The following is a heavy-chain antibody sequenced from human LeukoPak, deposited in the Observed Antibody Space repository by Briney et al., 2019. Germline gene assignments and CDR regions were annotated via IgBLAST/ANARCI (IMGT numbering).Heavy chain of an antibody. J-gene: IGHJ3*02. CDR3: TTSATYYDLWSGYSRAFDI. V-gene: IGHV3-15*01. Sequence: GGSLRLSCAASRFTFINAWMTWVRQAPGKGLEWVGRIRSNTDGGTVEYAAPVKGRFTISRDDSKNTLYVQMNSLQTEDTAVYYCTTSATYYDLWSGYSRAFDIWGQGTMVTVSS. CDR1: RFTFINAW. CDR2: IRSNTDGGTV. D-gene: IGHD3-3*01.